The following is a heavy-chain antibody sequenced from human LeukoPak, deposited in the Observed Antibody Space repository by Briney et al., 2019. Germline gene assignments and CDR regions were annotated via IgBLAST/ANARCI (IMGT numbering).Heavy chain of an antibody. CDR1: GFTFSSFA. CDR3: AKSVAIYFYYGLDV. Sequence: GGSLRLSCAASGFTFSSFAINWVRQTPGKGLQWVSAISGSGGSTYYADSVKGRFTISRDNSKNTLFLQMNSLRAEDTAPYYCAKSVAIYFYYGLDVWGQGTTVAVSS. CDR2: ISGSGGST. J-gene: IGHJ6*02. D-gene: IGHD3-3*01. V-gene: IGHV3-23*01.